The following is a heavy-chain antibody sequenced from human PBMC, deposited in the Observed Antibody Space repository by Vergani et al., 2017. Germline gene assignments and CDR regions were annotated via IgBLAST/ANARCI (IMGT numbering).Heavy chain of an antibody. CDR2: INPNIGGT. D-gene: IGHD3-3*01. CDR1: GYTFTGYY. Sequence: QVPLVQSGAEVKKPGASVKVSCKASGYTFTGYYMHWVRQAPGQGLEWMGWINPNIGGTNYAQKFQGRVTISVDTSKNQFSLKLSSVTAADTAVYYCARGYYDFWSGPYYYYYMDVWGKGTTVTVSS. CDR3: ARGYYDFWSGPYYYYYMDV. J-gene: IGHJ6*03. V-gene: IGHV1-2*02.